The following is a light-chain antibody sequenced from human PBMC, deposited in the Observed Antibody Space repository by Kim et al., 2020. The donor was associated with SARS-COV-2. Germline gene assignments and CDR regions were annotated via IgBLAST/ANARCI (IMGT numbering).Light chain of an antibody. V-gene: IGLV2-11*03. J-gene: IGLJ3*02. CDR1: SSDVGNYNY. CDR3: CSSAGGYTWV. CDR2: DVS. Sequence: GQSVTISCTGTSSDVGNYNYDSWYQQPPGKAPKLMLYDVSKRPSGVPERFSGSKSGNTASLTISGLQAEDEADYYCCSSAGGYTWVFGGGTGLTVL.